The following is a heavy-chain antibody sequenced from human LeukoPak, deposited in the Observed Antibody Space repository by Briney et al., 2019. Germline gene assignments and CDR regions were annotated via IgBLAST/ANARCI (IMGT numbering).Heavy chain of an antibody. CDR1: GYTFTGYY. CDR3: ARMGGVLWFGELLPPRYFDF. Sequence: ASVKVSCKASGYTFTGYYMHWVRQAPGQGLEWMGWINPNSGGTNYAQKFQGRVTMTRDTSISTAYMELRSLRSDDTAVYYCARMGGVLWFGELLPPRYFDFWGQGTLVTVSS. D-gene: IGHD3-10*01. V-gene: IGHV1-2*02. J-gene: IGHJ4*02. CDR2: INPNSGGT.